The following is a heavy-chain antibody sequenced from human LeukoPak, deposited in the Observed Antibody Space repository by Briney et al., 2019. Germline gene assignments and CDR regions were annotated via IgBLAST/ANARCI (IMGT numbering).Heavy chain of an antibody. J-gene: IGHJ6*03. CDR1: GFTLSSYG. Sequence: GRSLRLSCEASGFTLSSYGIHWVRQAPGKGLEWVAVISYDGSNKYYADSVKGRFTVSGDKSMNTVYLQMNSLRVEDTALYYCARDWNDGYNYYYMDVWGKGTTVTVSS. V-gene: IGHV3-30*01. D-gene: IGHD1-1*01. CDR3: ARDWNDGYNYYYMDV. CDR2: ISYDGSNK.